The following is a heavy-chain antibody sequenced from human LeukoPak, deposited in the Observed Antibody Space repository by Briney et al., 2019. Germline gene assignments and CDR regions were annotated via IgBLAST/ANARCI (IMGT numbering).Heavy chain of an antibody. CDR1: GFTFSSYA. V-gene: IGHV3-23*01. D-gene: IGHD4-17*01. Sequence: GGSLRLSCAASGFTFSSYAMSWVRQAPGKGLEWVSAISGSGGSTYYADSVKGRFTISRDNSKNTLYPQMNSLRAEDTAVYYCAKDRGYGDYVLGMDVWGQGTTVTVSS. CDR3: AKDRGYGDYVLGMDV. J-gene: IGHJ6*02. CDR2: ISGSGGST.